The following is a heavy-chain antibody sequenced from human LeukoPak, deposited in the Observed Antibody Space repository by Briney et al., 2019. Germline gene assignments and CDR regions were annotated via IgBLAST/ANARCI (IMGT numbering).Heavy chain of an antibody. CDR1: GFTFRNYD. CDR2: IRYDGSNK. V-gene: IGHV3-30*02. Sequence: GGSLRLSCAASGFTFRNYDMYWVRQAPGKGLEWVAFIRYDGSNKYYADSVKGRFTISRDNSKNTLYLQMNSLRVEDTAVYYCAKEPNHSSGYWDYWGQGTLVTVSS. J-gene: IGHJ4*02. CDR3: AKEPNHSSGYWDY. D-gene: IGHD3-22*01.